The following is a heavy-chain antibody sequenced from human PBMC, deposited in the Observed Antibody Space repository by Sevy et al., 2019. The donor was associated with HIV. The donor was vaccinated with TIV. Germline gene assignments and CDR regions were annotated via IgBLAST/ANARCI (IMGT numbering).Heavy chain of an antibody. V-gene: IGHV1-2*06. J-gene: IGHJ3*02. D-gene: IGHD3-9*01. Sequence: ASVKVSCKASGYTFTGYYMHWVRQAPGQGLEWMGRINPNSGGTNYAQKFQGRVTMTRDTSISTAYMELSRLRSDDTAVYYCAMASDYDILTGYDAFDIWGQGTMVTVSS. CDR3: AMASDYDILTGYDAFDI. CDR1: GYTFTGYY. CDR2: INPNSGGT.